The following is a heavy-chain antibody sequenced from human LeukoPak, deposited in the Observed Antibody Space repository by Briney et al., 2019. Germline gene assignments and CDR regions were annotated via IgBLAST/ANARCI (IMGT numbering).Heavy chain of an antibody. CDR3: ARDYYYDSSGYPGY. V-gene: IGHV3-48*01. Sequence: GGSLRLSCVASGFTFSSYSMNWVRQAPGRGLEWVSYIRSSGNTLYYADSVQGRFTISRDNARNSLYLQMNSLRAEDTAVYYCARDYYYDSSGYPGYWGQGTLVTVSS. CDR1: GFTFSSYS. CDR2: IRSSGNTL. D-gene: IGHD3-22*01. J-gene: IGHJ4*02.